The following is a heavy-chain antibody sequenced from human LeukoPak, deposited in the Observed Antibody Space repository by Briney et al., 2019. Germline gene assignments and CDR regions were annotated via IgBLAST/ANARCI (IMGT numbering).Heavy chain of an antibody. CDR2: IGSSSSTI. CDR1: GFTFSWFS. CDR3: AREPPGPLRVGDY. V-gene: IGHV3-48*02. J-gene: IGHJ4*02. D-gene: IGHD2-15*01. Sequence: GGSLRPSCAASGFTFSWFSMNWVRQAPGKGLEWVSYIGSSSSTIYYADSVKGRFTISRDNAKNSLFLQMDSLRDEDTAVYYCAREPPGPLRVGDYWGQGNLVTVSS.